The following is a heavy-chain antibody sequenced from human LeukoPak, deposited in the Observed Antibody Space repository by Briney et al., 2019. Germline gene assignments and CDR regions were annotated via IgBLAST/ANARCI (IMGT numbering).Heavy chain of an antibody. CDR3: ARSTSSSWYTAWGY. V-gene: IGHV4-31*03. D-gene: IGHD6-13*01. J-gene: IGHJ4*02. Sequence: SETLSLTCTVSGGSISSGGYYWSWIRQHPGKGLEWIGYIYYSGSTYYNPSLKSRVTISVDTSKNQFSLKLSPVTAADTAVYYCARSTSSSWYTAWGYWGQGTLVTVSS. CDR2: IYYSGST. CDR1: GGSISSGGYY.